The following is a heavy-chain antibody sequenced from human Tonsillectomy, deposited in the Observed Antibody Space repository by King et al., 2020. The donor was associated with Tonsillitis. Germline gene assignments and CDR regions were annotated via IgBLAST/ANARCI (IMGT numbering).Heavy chain of an antibody. CDR1: GFTFSSYG. V-gene: IGHV3-30*18. J-gene: IGHJ6*02. CDR3: AKDSWGTLGEDYYYVMDV. CDR2: ISYDGSNK. D-gene: IGHD3-16*01. Sequence: VQLVESGGGVVQPGRSLRLSCAASGFTFSSYGMHWVRQAPGKGLEWVAVISYDGSNKYYADSVKGRFTISRDNSKNTLYLQMNSLRAEDTAVYYCAKDSWGTLGEDYYYVMDVWGQGTTVTVSS.